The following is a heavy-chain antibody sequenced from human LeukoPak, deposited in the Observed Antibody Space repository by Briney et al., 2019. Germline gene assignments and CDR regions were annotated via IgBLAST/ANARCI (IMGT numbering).Heavy chain of an antibody. CDR1: GGSFSGYY. D-gene: IGHD3-22*01. V-gene: IGHV4-34*01. J-gene: IGHJ4*02. Sequence: SETLSLTCAVYGGSFSGYYWSWIRQPPGKGLEWIGEINHSGSTNYNPSLKSRVTISVDTSKNQFSLKLSSVTAADTAVYYCARVPYYYDGIDYWGQGTLVTVSS. CDR2: INHSGST. CDR3: ARVPYYYDGIDY.